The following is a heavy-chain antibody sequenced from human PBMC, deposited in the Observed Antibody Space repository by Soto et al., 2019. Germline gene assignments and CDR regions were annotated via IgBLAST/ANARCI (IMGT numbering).Heavy chain of an antibody. Sequence: QVELQESGPGLVKPSQTLSLTCTVSGGSISSGGYYWSWVRQHPGKGLEWIGYIYDSGSTYYNPSLKSRVTISVDTSKNHCSLKLTSVTAADTAVYYCASQATGWYPDYWGQGTLVTVSS. CDR2: IYDSGST. V-gene: IGHV4-31*03. CDR3: ASQATGWYPDY. J-gene: IGHJ4*02. D-gene: IGHD6-19*01. CDR1: GGSISSGGYY.